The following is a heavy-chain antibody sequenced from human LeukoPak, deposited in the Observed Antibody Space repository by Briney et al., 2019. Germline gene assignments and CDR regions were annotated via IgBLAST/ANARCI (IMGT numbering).Heavy chain of an antibody. CDR3: ARVGSGSYYKLGGDYFDY. D-gene: IGHD3-10*01. V-gene: IGHV1-69*13. CDR1: GGTFSSYA. Sequence: SVKVSCKASGGTFSSYAISWVRQAPGQGLEWMGGIIPIFGTANYAQKFQGRVTITADESTSTAYMELSSLRSEDTAVYYCARVGSGSYYKLGGDYFDYWGQGTLVTVSS. J-gene: IGHJ4*02. CDR2: IIPIFGTA.